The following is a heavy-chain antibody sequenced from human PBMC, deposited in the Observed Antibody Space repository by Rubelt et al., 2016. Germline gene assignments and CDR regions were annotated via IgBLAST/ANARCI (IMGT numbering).Heavy chain of an antibody. CDR2: MYSSGAT. V-gene: IGHV4-59*12. D-gene: IGHD4-23*01. J-gene: IGHJ6*02. CDR3: ARGGGVYGMDV. Sequence: GKGLEWIGCMYSSGATNYNPSLKSRVTVSVDTSKNQFSLNLSSVTAADTAVYYCARGGGVYGMDVWGQGTTVTVSS.